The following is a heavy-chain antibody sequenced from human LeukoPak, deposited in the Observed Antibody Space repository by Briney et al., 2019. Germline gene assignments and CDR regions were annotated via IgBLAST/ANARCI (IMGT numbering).Heavy chain of an antibody. D-gene: IGHD3-10*01. CDR1: GGTSSSYA. J-gene: IGHJ6*02. V-gene: IGHV1-69*13. Sequence: GASVKVSCKASGGTSSSYAISWVRQAPGQGLEWMGGIIPIFGTANYAQKFQGRVTITADESTSTAYMELSSLRSEDTAVYYCARVGSGPHGYYYYGMDVWGQGTTVTVSS. CDR2: IIPIFGTA. CDR3: ARVGSGPHGYYYYGMDV.